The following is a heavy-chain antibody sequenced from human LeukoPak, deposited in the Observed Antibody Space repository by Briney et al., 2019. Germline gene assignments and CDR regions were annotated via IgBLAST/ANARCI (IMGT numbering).Heavy chain of an antibody. Sequence: GKSLRLSCAGSEFTFSNYGMHWVRQAPGKGREWVTLISYDGSNKYYPDSVKGRFTISRDNSKNTLYLQMNSLRAEDTAVYYCAKAGNAYNWKAFDQWGRGTLVTVSS. J-gene: IGHJ4*02. V-gene: IGHV3-30*18. CDR2: ISYDGSNK. CDR1: EFTFSNYG. D-gene: IGHD1-20*01. CDR3: AKAGNAYNWKAFDQ.